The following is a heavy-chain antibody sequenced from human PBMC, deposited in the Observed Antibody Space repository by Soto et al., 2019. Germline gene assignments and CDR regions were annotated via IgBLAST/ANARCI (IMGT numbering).Heavy chain of an antibody. D-gene: IGHD6-13*01. CDR1: GYSFTSYW. V-gene: IGHV5-51*01. J-gene: IGHJ3*02. Sequence: PGASLKISCKGSGYSFTSYWIGWVRQMPGKGLEWMGIIYPGDSDTRYSPSFQGQVTISADKSISTAYPQWSSLKASDTAMYYCARQNFIAAASRDAFDIWGQGTMVTVSS. CDR2: IYPGDSDT. CDR3: ARQNFIAAASRDAFDI.